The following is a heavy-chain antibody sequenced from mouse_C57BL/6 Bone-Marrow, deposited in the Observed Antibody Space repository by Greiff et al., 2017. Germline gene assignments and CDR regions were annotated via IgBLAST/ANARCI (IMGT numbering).Heavy chain of an antibody. Sequence: VQLKESGPGLVKPSQSLSLTCSVTGYSITSGYYWNWIRQFPGNKLEWMGYISYDGSNNDNPSPKNRISITRDTSKYQFFMKLSSVTTENTATCYCASSDDGYYGDAMDYWGQGTSVTVSS. CDR1: GYSITSGYY. CDR2: ISYDGSN. V-gene: IGHV3-6*01. CDR3: ASSDDGYYGDAMDY. D-gene: IGHD2-3*01. J-gene: IGHJ4*01.